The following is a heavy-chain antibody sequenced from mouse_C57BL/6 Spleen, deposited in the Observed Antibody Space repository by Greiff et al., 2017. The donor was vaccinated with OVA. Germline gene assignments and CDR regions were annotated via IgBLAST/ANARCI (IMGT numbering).Heavy chain of an antibody. CDR3: ARYLEGYAMDY. V-gene: IGHV1-81*01. D-gene: IGHD5-1*01. Sequence: QVQLKESGAELARPGASVKLSCKASGYTFTSYGISWVKQRTGQGLEWIGEIYPRSGNTYYNEKFKGKATLTADKSSSTAYMELRSLTSEDSAVYFCARYLEGYAMDYWGQGTSVTVSS. J-gene: IGHJ4*01. CDR1: GYTFTSYG. CDR2: IYPRSGNT.